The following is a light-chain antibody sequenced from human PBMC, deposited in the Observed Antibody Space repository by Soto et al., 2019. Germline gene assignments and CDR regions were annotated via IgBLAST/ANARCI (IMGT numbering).Light chain of an antibody. CDR2: GAS. J-gene: IGKJ1*01. CDR3: QQYATSPLT. V-gene: IGKV3-20*01. Sequence: EIVLTQSPAALSLSPGERATLSCRASQSVSSYLAWYQQKPGQAPRLVIFGASNRATGIPDRFSASGSGTEFTLTISRLEPEDVAVYYCQQYATSPLTFGHGTKVDIK. CDR1: QSVSSY.